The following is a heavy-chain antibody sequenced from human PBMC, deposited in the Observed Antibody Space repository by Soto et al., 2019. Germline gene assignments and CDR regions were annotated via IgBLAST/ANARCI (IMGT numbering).Heavy chain of an antibody. V-gene: IGHV1-46*01. J-gene: IGHJ3*01. CDR1: GYTFTNYF. Sequence: GASVKVACKPSGYTFTNYFIHWVRLAPGQGLEWMGMINPSDGGTSHAQKFQGRLSMTRDTSTSTVYMDLSSLRSEDMAVYFCARGRRVVTGLLGPSAFDFWGQGTMVTVSS. D-gene: IGHD2-21*02. CDR2: INPSDGGT. CDR3: ARGRRVVTGLLGPSAFDF.